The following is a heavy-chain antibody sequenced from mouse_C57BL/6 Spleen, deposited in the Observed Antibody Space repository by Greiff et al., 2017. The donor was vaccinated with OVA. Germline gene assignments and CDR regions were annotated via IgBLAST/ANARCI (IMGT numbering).Heavy chain of an antibody. CDR2: IDPSDSET. CDR1: GYTFTSYW. V-gene: IGHV1-52*01. CDR3: AVDDYSPYFDY. D-gene: IGHD2-13*01. Sequence: QVQLKQPGAELVRPGSSVKLSCKASGYTFTSYWMHWVKQRPIQGLEWIGNIDPSDSETHYNQKFKDKATLTVDKSSSTAYMQLSSLTSEDSAVYYSAVDDYSPYFDYWGQGTTLTVSS. J-gene: IGHJ2*01.